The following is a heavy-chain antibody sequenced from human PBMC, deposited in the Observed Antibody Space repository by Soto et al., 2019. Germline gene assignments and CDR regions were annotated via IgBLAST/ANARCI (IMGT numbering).Heavy chain of an antibody. CDR3: AAVMGSDYDYVWGSLTFDD. CDR2: ISGSGVST. V-gene: IGHV3-23*01. J-gene: IGHJ4*02. Sequence: EVELLESGGGLSPPGGSPRLSCAASGFIFRSTAMAWVRQAPGKGLEWVSHISGSGVSTYFSDSVKGRFTISRDNSNNTLYLQMNSLRAEDTAVYFCAAVMGSDYDYVWGSLTFDDWGQGTLVTVSS. D-gene: IGHD3-16*01. CDR1: GFIFRSTA.